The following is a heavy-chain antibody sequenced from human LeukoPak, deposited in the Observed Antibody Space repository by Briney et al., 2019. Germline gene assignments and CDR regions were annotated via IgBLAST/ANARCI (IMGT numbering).Heavy chain of an antibody. V-gene: IGHV1-69*05. J-gene: IGHJ4*02. Sequence: SVKVSCKASGYAFTTYYMHWVRQAPGRGLEWMGGIIPIFGTANYAQKFQGRVTITTDESTSTAYMELSSLRSEDTAVYYCARSIFGVVEYFDYWGQGTLVTVSS. CDR2: IIPIFGTA. D-gene: IGHD3-3*01. CDR3: ARSIFGVVEYFDY. CDR1: GYAFTTYY.